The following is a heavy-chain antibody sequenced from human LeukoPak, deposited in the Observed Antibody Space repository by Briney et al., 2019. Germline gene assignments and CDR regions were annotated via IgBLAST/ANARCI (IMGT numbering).Heavy chain of an antibody. CDR3: ARGYSRSRAFDI. Sequence: ASVKVSCKASGYTFTSYDINWVRQATGQGLEWMGWMNPNSGNTGYAQKFQGRVTMTRNTSIRTAYMELSSLRSEDTAVYYCARGYSRSRAFDIWGQGTMVTVSS. V-gene: IGHV1-8*01. D-gene: IGHD6-13*01. CDR1: GYTFTSYD. CDR2: MNPNSGNT. J-gene: IGHJ3*02.